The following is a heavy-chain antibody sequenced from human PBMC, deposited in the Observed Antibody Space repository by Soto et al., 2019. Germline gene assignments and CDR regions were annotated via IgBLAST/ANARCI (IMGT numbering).Heavy chain of an antibody. V-gene: IGHV3-30*03. CDR2: ISYDGNNK. D-gene: IGHD3-3*01. J-gene: IGHJ5*02. CDR3: ALEPIVPAAALLRSFEWLTRIDP. CDR1: GFTFSTYD. Sequence: QVQLVESGGGVVQPGRSLRLSCAASGFTFSTYDMHWVRQAPGKGLEWVALISYDGNNKSYVDSVRGRFTISRDNSKNTVYLQMNSLRAEDTAVYYCALEPIVPAAALLRSFEWLTRIDPWGQGTLVTVSS.